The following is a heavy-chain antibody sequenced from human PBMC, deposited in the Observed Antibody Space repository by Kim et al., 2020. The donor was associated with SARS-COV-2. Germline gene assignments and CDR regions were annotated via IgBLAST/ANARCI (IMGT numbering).Heavy chain of an antibody. J-gene: IGHJ6*02. CDR3: TTDLLLSIPYYYGMDV. V-gene: IGHV3-15*01. Sequence: PVKGRFTISRDDSKNTLYLQMNSLKTEDTAVYYCTTDLLLSIPYYYGMDVWGQGTTVTVSS. D-gene: IGHD2-15*01.